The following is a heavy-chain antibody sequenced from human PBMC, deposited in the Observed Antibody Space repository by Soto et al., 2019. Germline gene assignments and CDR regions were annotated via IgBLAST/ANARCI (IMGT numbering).Heavy chain of an antibody. CDR3: SPPPSVFGSSTSCYRKDNWNYLGHYYYGMDV. CDR1: GFTFRSYA. J-gene: IGHJ6*02. V-gene: IGHV3-23*01. Sequence: GGSLRLSCAASGFTFRSYAMSWVRQAPGKGLEWVSAISGSGGSTYYADSVKGRFTISRDNSKNTLYLQINSLRAQDTAVYYWSPPPSVFGSSTSCYRKDNWNYLGHYYYGMDVWGQGTTVTVSS. D-gene: IGHD2-2*01. CDR2: ISGSGGST.